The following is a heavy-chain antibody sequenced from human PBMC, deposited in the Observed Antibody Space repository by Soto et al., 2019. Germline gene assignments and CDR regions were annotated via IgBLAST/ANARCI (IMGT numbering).Heavy chain of an antibody. V-gene: IGHV2-5*01. Sequence: SGPTLVNPTQTLTLTCTFSGFSLSARAVGVGWIRQPPGKALEWLALIYWNDDKRYSPSLKNRLTITKDTSKNHVVLTMTNMDPVDTATYYCAHRHELGSFDIWGQGTKVTVSS. J-gene: IGHJ3*02. D-gene: IGHD1-26*01. CDR3: AHRHELGSFDI. CDR1: GFSLSARAVG. CDR2: IYWNDDK.